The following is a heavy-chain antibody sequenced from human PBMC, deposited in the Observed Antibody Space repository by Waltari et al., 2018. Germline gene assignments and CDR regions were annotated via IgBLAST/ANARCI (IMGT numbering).Heavy chain of an antibody. J-gene: IGHJ4*02. CDR2: VRGDGKT. CDR1: GDSMSTSDY. CDR3: ARDRGRGLYLDT. D-gene: IGHD1-1*01. V-gene: IGHV4-4*02. Sequence: QLQLHESGPGLVKPSGTLSLICAVSGDSMSTSDYWSWVRQPPGKGLDWIGQVRGDGKTNYNPSFANRVPMSLDTSTYHFALKLTSATAADTALYYCARDRGRGLYLDTWGQGTLVTVSP.